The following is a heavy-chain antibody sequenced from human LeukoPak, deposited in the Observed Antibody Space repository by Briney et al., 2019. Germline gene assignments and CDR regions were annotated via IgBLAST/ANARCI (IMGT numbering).Heavy chain of an antibody. V-gene: IGHV3-30*02. CDR2: IQHDGSNK. Sequence: PGGSLRLSCAASGFTFSSYDMHWVRQAPGKGQEWVAFIQHDGSNKYYADSVKGRFPISRDNSKNTLFLQMNSLRAEDTAVYYCARGDAVTTFGYWGQGTLVTVSS. D-gene: IGHD4-17*01. J-gene: IGHJ4*02. CDR1: GFTFSSYD. CDR3: ARGDAVTTFGY.